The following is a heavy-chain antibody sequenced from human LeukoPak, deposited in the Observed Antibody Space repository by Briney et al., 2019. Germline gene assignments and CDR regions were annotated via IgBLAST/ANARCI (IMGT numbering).Heavy chain of an antibody. V-gene: IGHV3-23*01. D-gene: IGHD3-10*01. J-gene: IGHJ4*02. CDR3: ARETMVRGVISY. CDR1: GFTFSSYA. Sequence: GGSLRLSCAASGFTFSSYAMSWVRQAPGKGLEWVSAISGSGSTIYYADSEKGRFTISRDNAKNSLYLQMNSLRAEDTAVYYCARETMVRGVISYWGQGTLVTVSS. CDR2: ISGSGSTI.